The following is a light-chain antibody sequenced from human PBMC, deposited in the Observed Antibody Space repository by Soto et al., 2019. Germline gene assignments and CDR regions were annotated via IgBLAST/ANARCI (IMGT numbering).Light chain of an antibody. CDR3: QHYGTSPLA. V-gene: IGKV3-20*01. CDR2: DAS. J-gene: IGKJ4*01. CDR1: QHVARNY. Sequence: PGTQSLSPGESATLSCRARQHVARNYLAWFQQRPGQAPRLLIYDASTRATGIPDRFSGSGSGTDFTLTISRLEPEDFAVYYCQHYGTSPLAFGGGTKVDIK.